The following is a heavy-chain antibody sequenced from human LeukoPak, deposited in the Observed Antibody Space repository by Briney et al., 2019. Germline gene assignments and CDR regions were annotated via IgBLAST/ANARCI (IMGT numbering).Heavy chain of an antibody. CDR2: FDPEDGET. CDR3: ATGRIVVGATPQPNYYGMDV. J-gene: IGHJ6*02. V-gene: IGHV1-24*01. D-gene: IGHD2-15*01. CDR1: GYTLTELS. Sequence: ASVKVSCKVSGYTLTELSMHWMRQAPGKGLEWMGGFDPEDGETIYAQKFQGRVTMTEDTSTDTAYMELSSLRSEDTAVYYCATGRIVVGATPQPNYYGMDVWGQGTTVTVSS.